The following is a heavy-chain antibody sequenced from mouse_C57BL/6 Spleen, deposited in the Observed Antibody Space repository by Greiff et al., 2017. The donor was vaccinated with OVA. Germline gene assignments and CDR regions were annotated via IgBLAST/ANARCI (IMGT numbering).Heavy chain of an antibody. CDR1: GYTFTSYW. V-gene: IGHV1-52*01. CDR2: IDPSDSET. Sequence: QVQLKQPGAELVRPGSSVKLSCKASGYTFTSYWMHWVKQRPIQGLEWIGNIDPSDSETHYNQKFKDKATLTVDKSSSTAYMQLSSLTSEDSAVYYCARRGTVVADAMDYWGQGTSVTVSS. D-gene: IGHD1-1*01. CDR3: ARRGTVVADAMDY. J-gene: IGHJ4*01.